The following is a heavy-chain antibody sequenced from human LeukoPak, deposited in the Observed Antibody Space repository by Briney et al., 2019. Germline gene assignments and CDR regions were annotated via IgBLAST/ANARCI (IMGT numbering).Heavy chain of an antibody. V-gene: IGHV3-7*03. CDR3: ARDSRWLLDY. CDR2: IKEDGGVE. D-gene: IGHD6-19*01. J-gene: IGHJ4*02. Sequence: GGSLRLSCAASGFTFSSHWMTWVRQPPGKGLEWVANIKEDGGVEYYVDSVKGRFTISRDNTKNALYLQMNNLRADDTAVYFCARDSRWLLDYWGQGTLITVSS. CDR1: GFTFSSHW.